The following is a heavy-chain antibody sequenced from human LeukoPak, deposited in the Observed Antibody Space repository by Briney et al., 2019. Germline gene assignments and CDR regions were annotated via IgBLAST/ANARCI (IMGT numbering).Heavy chain of an antibody. Sequence: SHTLSLTCALSGDRVSRNSAAWSWIRQSPSRGLEWLGRPYYRNKWYHDDPQSVKRRITLHPDKPKHQYSLQLNSVTPGDASVYYCARDHGCSWPSLGYWGQGTLVTVSS. CDR1: GDRVSRNSAA. CDR3: ARDHGCSWPSLGY. V-gene: IGHV6-1*01. D-gene: IGHD6-13*01. J-gene: IGHJ4*02. CDR2: PYYRNKWYH.